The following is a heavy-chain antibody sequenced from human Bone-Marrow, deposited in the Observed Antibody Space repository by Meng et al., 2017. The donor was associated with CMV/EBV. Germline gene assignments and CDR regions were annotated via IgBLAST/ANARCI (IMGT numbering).Heavy chain of an antibody. Sequence: GGSLRLSCAASGFTFSSYSMNWVRQAPGKGLEWVSSISSSSSYIYYADSVKGRFTISRDNAKNSLYLQMNSLRAEDTAVYYCARVRGISHRGAAGTDNYYYYGMDVWGQGTTVTVSS. CDR2: ISSSSSYI. CDR1: GFTFSSYS. CDR3: ARVRGISHRGAAGTDNYYYYGMDV. J-gene: IGHJ6*02. V-gene: IGHV3-21*04. D-gene: IGHD6-13*01.